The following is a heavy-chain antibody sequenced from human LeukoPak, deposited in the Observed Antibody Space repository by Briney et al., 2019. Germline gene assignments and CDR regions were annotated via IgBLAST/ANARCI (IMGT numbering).Heavy chain of an antibody. Sequence: PSETLSLTCTVSGGSLNGYYWGWLRQPPGKGLECISYIHTSEGTAHNASLNSRLTISLDTSKNQFSLTLSSVTAADTAVYYCARHVYGEGMVVWGKGTTVTVSS. CDR2: IHTSEGT. CDR3: ARHVYGEGMVV. CDR1: GGSLNGYY. D-gene: IGHD4-17*01. V-gene: IGHV4-4*09. J-gene: IGHJ6*04.